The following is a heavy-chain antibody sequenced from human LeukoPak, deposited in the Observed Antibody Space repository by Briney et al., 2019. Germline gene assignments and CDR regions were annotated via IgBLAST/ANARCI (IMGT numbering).Heavy chain of an antibody. Sequence: PSETLSLTCTVSGGSISSYYWSWLRQPPGKGLEWIGYIYYSGSTNYNPSLKCRVTISVDTSKNQFSLKLSSVTAADTAVYYCARGVYEYPYYYDSSGYYYSDYWGQGTLVTVSS. CDR3: ARGVYEYPYYYDSSGYYYSDY. D-gene: IGHD3-22*01. V-gene: IGHV4-59*01. CDR2: IYYSGST. J-gene: IGHJ4*02. CDR1: GGSISSYY.